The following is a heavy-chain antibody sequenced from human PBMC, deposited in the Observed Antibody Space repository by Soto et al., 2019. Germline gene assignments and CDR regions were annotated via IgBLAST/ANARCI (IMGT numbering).Heavy chain of an antibody. CDR2: IYWDDDE. J-gene: IGHJ4*02. CDR1: GFSLSTSGVG. D-gene: IGHD3-10*01. CDR3: AHSLRFMFDY. V-gene: IGHV2-5*02. Sequence: SGPTLVNPTQTLTLTCTFSGFSLSTSGVGVAWIRQPPGKALEWLALIYWDDDERYSPSLKSRLTITKDTSKNQVVLTMTNRDPVDTATYYCAHSLRFMFDYWGQGTLVTVAS.